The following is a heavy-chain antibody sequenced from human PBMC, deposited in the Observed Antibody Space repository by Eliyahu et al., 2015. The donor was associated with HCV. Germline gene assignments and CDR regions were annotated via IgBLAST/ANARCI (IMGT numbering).Heavy chain of an antibody. Sequence: QVQLQESGPGLVKPSETLSLTCTVSGGSITTYSWSWIRQPPGKGLEWIGYIHYSGSTNYNPPLKSRVTISLDTSKNQFSLNLTSVTAADTAVYYCASGGGGIAVAGTGGWFDPWGQGTLVTVSS. V-gene: IGHV4-59*01. CDR2: IHYSGST. J-gene: IGHJ5*02. CDR3: ASGGGGIAVAGTGGWFDP. CDR1: GGSITTYS. D-gene: IGHD6-19*01.